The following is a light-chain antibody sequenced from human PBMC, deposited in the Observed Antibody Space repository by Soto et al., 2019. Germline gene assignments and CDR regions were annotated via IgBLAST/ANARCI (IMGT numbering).Light chain of an antibody. J-gene: IGKJ1*01. V-gene: IGKV3-15*01. CDR2: GAS. Sequence: EIVMTQSPATLSVSPGERATLSCRASQNIENHLAWYQQTPGQAPRLLIHGASTRATGIPSRFSGSGSGTEFTLTISSLQSEDFAVYYCQQYGSSPRTFGQGTKVEIK. CDR1: QNIENH. CDR3: QQYGSSPRT.